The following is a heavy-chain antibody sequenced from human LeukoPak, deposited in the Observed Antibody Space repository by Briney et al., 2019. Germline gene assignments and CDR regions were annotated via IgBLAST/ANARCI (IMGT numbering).Heavy chain of an antibody. D-gene: IGHD6-19*01. J-gene: IGHJ4*02. CDR2: IYYSGST. V-gene: IGHV4-39*01. CDR1: GDSISSSSYY. Sequence: SETLSLTCTVSGDSISSSSYYWGWIRQPPGKGLEWIESIYYSGSTYYNPSLESRVTISIDTSKNQFSLKLSSVTAADTAVYYCARSIPVAGISWGQGTLVTVSS. CDR3: ARSIPVAGIS.